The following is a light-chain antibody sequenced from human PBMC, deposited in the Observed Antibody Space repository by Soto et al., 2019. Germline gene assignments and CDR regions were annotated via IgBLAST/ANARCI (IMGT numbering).Light chain of an antibody. V-gene: IGKV3-20*01. J-gene: IGKJ1*01. CDR3: QQYGSSPPT. CDR2: GAS. Sequence: EIVLTQSPGTLSLSPGERAPLSCRASQSVSSSYLAWYQQKPGQAPRLLIYGASSRATGIPDRFSGSGSGTDFTLTISRLEPEEFAVYYCQQYGSSPPTVGQGTKVDIK. CDR1: QSVSSSY.